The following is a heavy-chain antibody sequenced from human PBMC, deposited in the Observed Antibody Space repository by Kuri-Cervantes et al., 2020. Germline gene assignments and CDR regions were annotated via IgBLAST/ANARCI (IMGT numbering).Heavy chain of an antibody. J-gene: IGHJ6*02. Sequence: SVKVSCKASGYTFTSYGISWVRQAPGQGLEWMGVIIPIFGTANYAQKFQGRVTITADESTSTAYMELSSLRSEDTAVYYCARDTQTYYDVWSGYYCGLGCSDYYGMDVWGQGTTVTVSS. V-gene: IGHV1-69*13. CDR1: GYTFTSYG. CDR3: ARDTQTYYDVWSGYYCGLGCSDYYGMDV. CDR2: IIPIFGTA. D-gene: IGHD3-3*01.